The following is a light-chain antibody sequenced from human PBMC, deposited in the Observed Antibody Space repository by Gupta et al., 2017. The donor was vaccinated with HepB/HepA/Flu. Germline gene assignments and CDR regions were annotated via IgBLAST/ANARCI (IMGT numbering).Light chain of an antibody. CDR3: QQRYRNHQSIT. Sequence: DIQMTQSPSSLSASVGDRVTITCRASQSISRYLNWYQQKPGKAPKLLIYAASSLQRGVPSRFSGSGDGKDFTLTIISRQPEDFATYYCQQRYRNHQSITFGGGTKVEIK. V-gene: IGKV1-39*01. J-gene: IGKJ4*01. CDR2: AAS. CDR1: QSISRY.